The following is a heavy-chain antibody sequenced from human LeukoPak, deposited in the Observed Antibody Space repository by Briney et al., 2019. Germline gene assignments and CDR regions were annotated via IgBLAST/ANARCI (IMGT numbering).Heavy chain of an antibody. CDR3: AKDLRGYCSSTSCSGVWDY. CDR1: GFTFSSYA. Sequence: PGGSLRLSCAASGFTFSSYAMSWVRQAPGKGLEWVSAISGSGGSTYYADSVKGRFTLSRDNSKNTLYLQMNSLRAEDTAVYYCAKDLRGYCSSTSCSGVWDYWGQGTLVTVSS. D-gene: IGHD2-2*01. V-gene: IGHV3-23*01. CDR2: ISGSGGST. J-gene: IGHJ4*02.